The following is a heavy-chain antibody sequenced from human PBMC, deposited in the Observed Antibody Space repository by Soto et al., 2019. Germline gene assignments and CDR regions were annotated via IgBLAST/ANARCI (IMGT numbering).Heavy chain of an antibody. CDR2: IFSTGTT. D-gene: IGHD5-18*01. J-gene: IGHJ4*02. CDR3: ATKPNSLYYFDF. V-gene: IGHV4-28*01. CDR1: GSSISSSNW. Sequence: SETLSLTCGVSGSSISSSNWWGWIRQPPGKGLEWIGYIFSTGTTYSNPSLKSRVTMSVDTSNNQFSLRLNSVTAVDTAMYYCATKPNSLYYFDFWGQGTLVTVSS.